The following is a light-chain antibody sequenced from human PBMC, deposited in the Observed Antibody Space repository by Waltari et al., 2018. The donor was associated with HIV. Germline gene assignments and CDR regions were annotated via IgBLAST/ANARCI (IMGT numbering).Light chain of an antibody. CDR2: KAS. Sequence: IQMTQSPSILSASVGDRLPITCRASQNVDSWLAWYQQRPGRAPKLLIYKASTLKYGVPARFSGSGSGTNFTLTINSLHPDDFATYYCQQYNSDFYTFGLGTRLDLK. V-gene: IGKV1-5*03. CDR3: QQYNSDFYT. CDR1: QNVDSW. J-gene: IGKJ2*01.